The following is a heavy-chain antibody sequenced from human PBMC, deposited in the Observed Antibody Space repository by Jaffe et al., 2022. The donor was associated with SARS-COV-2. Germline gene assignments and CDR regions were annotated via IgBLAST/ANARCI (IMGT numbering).Heavy chain of an antibody. CDR3: AREGSTGGAFDI. Sequence: QVQLVESGGGVVQPGRSLRLSCAASGFTFSSYAMHWVRQAPGKGLEWVAVISYDGSNKYYADSVKGRFTISRDNSKNTLYLQMNSLRAEDTAVYYCAREGSTGGAFDIWGQGTMVTVSS. D-gene: IGHD1-1*01. J-gene: IGHJ3*02. CDR2: ISYDGSNK. V-gene: IGHV3-30-3*01. CDR1: GFTFSSYA.